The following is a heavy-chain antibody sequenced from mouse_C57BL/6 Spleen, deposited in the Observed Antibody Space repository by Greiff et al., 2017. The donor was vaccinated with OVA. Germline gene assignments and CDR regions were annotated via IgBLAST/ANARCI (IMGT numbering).Heavy chain of an antibody. J-gene: IGHJ3*01. CDR2: IDPSDSYT. CDR3: ASSNSNSSAWFAY. CDR1: GYTFTSYW. D-gene: IGHD2-5*01. V-gene: IGHV1-69*01. Sequence: QVQLQQPGAELVMPGASVKLSCKASGYTFTSYWMHWVKQRPGQGLEWIGEIDPSDSYTNYNQKLKGKTTLTVDKSSSTAYMQLSSLTSEDSAVYYCASSNSNSSAWFAYWGQGTLVTVSA.